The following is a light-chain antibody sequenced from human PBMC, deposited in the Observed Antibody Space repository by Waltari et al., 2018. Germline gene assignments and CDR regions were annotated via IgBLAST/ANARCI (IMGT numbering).Light chain of an antibody. CDR3: QQLRSYPRIT. V-gene: IGKV1-9*01. J-gene: IGKJ5*01. CDR2: AAS. CDR1: QASSIY. Sequence: IQLTQSPSSLSASVGDRVTITCRASQASSIYLAWYQHKPGKAPTLLIYAASTLQSGVPSRFISSGSWTEFTLTISSLQPEDFATYYCQQLRSYPRITFGQGTRLDI.